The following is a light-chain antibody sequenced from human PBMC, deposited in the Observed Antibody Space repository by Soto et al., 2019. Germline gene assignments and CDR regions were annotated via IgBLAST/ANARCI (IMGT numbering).Light chain of an antibody. J-gene: IGLJ2*01. CDR2: GNS. CDR1: SSNIGAGYD. Sequence: QSVLTQPPSVSGAPGQRVTISFTGSSSNIGAGYDVHWYQQLPGTAPKLLIYGNSNRPSGVPDRFSGSKSGTSASLAITGLQAEDEADYYCQSYDSSVSGSVFGGGTKLTVL. V-gene: IGLV1-40*01. CDR3: QSYDSSVSGSV.